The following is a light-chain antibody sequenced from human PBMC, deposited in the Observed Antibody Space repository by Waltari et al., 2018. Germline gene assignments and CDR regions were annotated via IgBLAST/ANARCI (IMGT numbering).Light chain of an antibody. Sequence: DVVMTQSPLSLPVTLGQAASISCMSSELLVSSYGNTSFNWFHQRPGQPPRRLFYKVSNRDSGVPDRFSGSGSGTDFTLTISRVEAEDVGVYYCMQGIHRPWTFGQGTKVESK. CDR3: MQGIHRPWT. CDR2: KVS. CDR1: ELLVSSYGNTS. V-gene: IGKV2-30*01. J-gene: IGKJ1*01.